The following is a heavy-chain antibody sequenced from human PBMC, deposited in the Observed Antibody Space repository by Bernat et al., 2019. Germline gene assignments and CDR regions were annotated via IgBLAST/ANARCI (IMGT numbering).Heavy chain of an antibody. CDR2: IWYDGSNK. CDR1: GFTFSSYG. D-gene: IGHD5-12*01. Sequence: QVQLVESGGGVVQPGRSLRLSCAASGFTFSSYGMHWVRQAPGKGLEWVAVIWYDGSNKYYADSVKGRFTISRDNSKNTLYLQMNSLRAEDTAVYYCARDPLRIVATITAIDYWGQGTLVTVSS. J-gene: IGHJ4*02. V-gene: IGHV3-33*01. CDR3: ARDPLRIVATITAIDY.